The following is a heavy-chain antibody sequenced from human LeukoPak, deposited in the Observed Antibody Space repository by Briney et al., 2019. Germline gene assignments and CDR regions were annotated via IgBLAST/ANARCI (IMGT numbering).Heavy chain of an antibody. J-gene: IGHJ5*02. V-gene: IGHV1-69*04. CDR2: IIPSLGIA. CDR3: ARQAGCSSTSCYFNWFDP. CDR1: GYTFTSYA. Sequence: GASVKVPCKASGYTFTSYAISWVRQAPGQGLEWMGRIIPSLGIANYAQKFQGRVTITADKSTSTAYMELSSLRSEDTAVYYCARQAGCSSTSCYFNWFDPWGQGTLVTVSS. D-gene: IGHD2-2*01.